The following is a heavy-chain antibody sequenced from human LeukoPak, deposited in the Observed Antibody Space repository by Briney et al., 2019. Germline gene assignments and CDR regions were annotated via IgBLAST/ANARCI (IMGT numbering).Heavy chain of an antibody. D-gene: IGHD5-12*01. Sequence: GGSLRLSCAASGFTFSSYAMSWVRQAPGKGLEWVSAISGGGDSTYYADSVKGRFTLSRDNSKNTLYLQMNSLRAEDTAVYYCAKDLQVALFDYWGQGTLVTVSS. V-gene: IGHV3-23*01. CDR1: GFTFSSYA. J-gene: IGHJ4*02. CDR3: AKDLQVALFDY. CDR2: ISGGGDST.